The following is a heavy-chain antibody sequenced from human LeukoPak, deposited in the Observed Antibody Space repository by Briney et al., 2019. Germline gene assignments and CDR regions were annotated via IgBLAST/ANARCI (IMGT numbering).Heavy chain of an antibody. J-gene: IGHJ4*02. V-gene: IGHV3-74*01. CDR2: INSDGSST. D-gene: IGHD3-10*01. CDR3: ARIPGGSGSQYDY. Sequence: GGSLRLSCAASGFTFSSYWMHWVRQAPGKGLVWGSRINSDGSSTFYADSVKGRFTTSRDNAENTVYLQMNSLRADDTAVYYCARIPGGSGSQYDYWGQGTLVIVSS. CDR1: GFTFSSYW.